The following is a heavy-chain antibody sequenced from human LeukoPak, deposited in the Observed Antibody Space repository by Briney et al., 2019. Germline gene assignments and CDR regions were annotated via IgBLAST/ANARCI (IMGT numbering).Heavy chain of an antibody. D-gene: IGHD3-10*01. CDR3: ARLVRGGFDY. V-gene: IGHV3-21*01. CDR1: GFTFSSNS. J-gene: IGHJ4*02. CDR2: ISGSGSYI. Sequence: PGGSLRLSCAASGFTFSSNSMNWVRQAPGKGLEWVSSISGSGSYIYYADSVKGRFTISRDNAKNSVYLQMNSLRAEDTAVYYCARLVRGGFDYWGQGTLVTVSS.